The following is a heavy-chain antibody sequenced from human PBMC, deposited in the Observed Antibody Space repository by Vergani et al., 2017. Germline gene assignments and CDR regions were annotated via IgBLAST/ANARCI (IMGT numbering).Heavy chain of an antibody. CDR3: ANNPGISTTRHYYAMDV. J-gene: IGHJ6*02. D-gene: IGHD1-1*01. V-gene: IGHV3-11*04. CDR2: ISPGASTV. Sequence: LEESGGGSVKPGGSLRLSCAASGFKFSDHYMSWIRQAPGKGLEWVSHISPGASTVSYTDSVTGRFTVSRDNDTKSLTLDMTTLRVEDTAVYYCANNPGISTTRHYYAMDVWGQGTTVTVSS. CDR1: GFKFSDHY.